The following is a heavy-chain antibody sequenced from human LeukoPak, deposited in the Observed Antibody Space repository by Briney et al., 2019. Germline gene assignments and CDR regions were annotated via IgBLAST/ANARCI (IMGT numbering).Heavy chain of an antibody. D-gene: IGHD2-21*02. Sequence: GGSLRLSCAASGFTFRSHEMNWVRQAPGKGLEWVSYISGSGSTKYYADSVKGRFTISRDNAKNSLYLQMNSLRAEDTAVYYCAKDRGPLGGVVTALDYWGQGTLVTVSS. J-gene: IGHJ4*02. CDR1: GFTFRSHE. CDR2: ISGSGSTK. CDR3: AKDRGPLGGVVTALDY. V-gene: IGHV3-48*03.